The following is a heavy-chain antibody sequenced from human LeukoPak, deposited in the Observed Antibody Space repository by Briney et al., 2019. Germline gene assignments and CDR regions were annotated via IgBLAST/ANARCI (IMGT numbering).Heavy chain of an antibody. CDR3: ARQATIVGANDGWFDP. V-gene: IGHV4-39*01. CDR2: IYYSGST. CDR1: GGSISSSSYY. D-gene: IGHD1-26*01. J-gene: IGHJ5*02. Sequence: PSETLSLTCTVSGGSISSSSYYWGWIRQPPGKGLEWIGSIYYSGSTYYNPSLKSRVTISVDTSKNQFSLKLSSVTATDTAVYFCARQATIVGANDGWFDPWGQGALVTVSS.